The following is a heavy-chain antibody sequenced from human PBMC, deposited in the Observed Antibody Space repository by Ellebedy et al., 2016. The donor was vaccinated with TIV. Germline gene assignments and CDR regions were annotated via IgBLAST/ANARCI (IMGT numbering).Heavy chain of an antibody. D-gene: IGHD3-3*01. CDR2: IYSGGTT. J-gene: IGHJ6*02. V-gene: IGHV3-66*01. Sequence: GESLKISCAASGFTFSSYAMSWVRQAPGKGLDWVSVIYSGGTTYYADSVKGRFTLFRENSKNILYLYMNSLRTEDTAVYYCARGGRDDFWSSFAHADLYGMDAWGQGTTVTVSS. CDR3: ARGGRDDFWSSFAHADLYGMDA. CDR1: GFTFSSYA.